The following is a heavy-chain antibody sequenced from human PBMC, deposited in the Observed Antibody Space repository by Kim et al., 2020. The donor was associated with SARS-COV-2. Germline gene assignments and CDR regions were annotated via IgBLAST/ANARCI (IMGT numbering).Heavy chain of an antibody. V-gene: IGHV5-51*01. D-gene: IGHD6-13*01. Sequence: PSFQGQVTISADKSISTAYLQWSSLKASDTAMYYCALPGYSSSWYYFDYWGQGTLVTVSS. J-gene: IGHJ4*02. CDR3: ALPGYSSSWYYFDY.